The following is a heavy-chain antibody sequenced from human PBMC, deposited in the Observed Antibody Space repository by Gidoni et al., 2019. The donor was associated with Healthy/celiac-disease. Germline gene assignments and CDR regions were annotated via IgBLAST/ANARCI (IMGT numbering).Heavy chain of an antibody. CDR3: ARDVLWRGAQGEFDY. CDR2: IYYSGST. J-gene: IGHJ4*02. V-gene: IGHV4-39*07. Sequence: QLQLQESGPGLVKPSETLSRTCTVSGGSIRSSSYYWGWIRQPPGKGLEWIGSIYYSGSTYYNPSLKSRVTISVDTSKNQFSLKLSSVTAADTAVYYCARDVLWRGAQGEFDYWGQGTLVTVSS. CDR1: GGSIRSSSYY. D-gene: IGHD1-26*01.